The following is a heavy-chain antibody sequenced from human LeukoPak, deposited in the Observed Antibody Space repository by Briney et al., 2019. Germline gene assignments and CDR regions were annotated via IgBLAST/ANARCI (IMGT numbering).Heavy chain of an antibody. Sequence: SETLSLTCTVSGGSISSYYWNWIRQPAGKGLEWIGRIYTSGSTNYNPSLKSRVTMSVDTSKNQFSLKLNSVTAADTAVYYCARERDRSSSGRGNFDYWGQGTLVTVSS. V-gene: IGHV4-4*07. J-gene: IGHJ4*02. CDR3: ARERDRSSSGRGNFDY. D-gene: IGHD6-6*01. CDR2: IYTSGST. CDR1: GGSISSYY.